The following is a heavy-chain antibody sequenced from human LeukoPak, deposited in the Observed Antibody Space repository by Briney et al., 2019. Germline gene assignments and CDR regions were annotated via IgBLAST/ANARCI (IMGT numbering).Heavy chain of an antibody. D-gene: IGHD1-7*01. CDR3: ARAPRQKTGTGLGYYYYMDV. V-gene: IGHV1-8*01. Sequence: ASVKVSCKASGYTFTSYDINWVRQATGQGLEWMGWMNPNSGNTGYAQKFQGRVTMTRNTSISTAYMELSSLRSEDTAVYYCARAPRQKTGTGLGYYYYMDVWGKGTTVTVSS. CDR2: MNPNSGNT. CDR1: GYTFTSYD. J-gene: IGHJ6*03.